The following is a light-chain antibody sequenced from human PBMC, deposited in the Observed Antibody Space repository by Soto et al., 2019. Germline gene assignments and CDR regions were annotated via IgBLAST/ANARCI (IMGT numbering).Light chain of an antibody. CDR3: QQYNDWPQT. Sequence: EIVMTQSPATLSVSPGERATLSCRASQSVGSTLAWYQQKPGQAPRLLIYGASTRATGIPARFSGSGSGTEFTLTISSLQPEDFAVYYCQQYNDWPQTFGQGTKVEIK. CDR1: QSVGST. CDR2: GAS. V-gene: IGKV3-15*01. J-gene: IGKJ1*01.